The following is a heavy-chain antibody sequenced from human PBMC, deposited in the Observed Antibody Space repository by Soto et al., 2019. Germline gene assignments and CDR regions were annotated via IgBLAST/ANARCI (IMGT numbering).Heavy chain of an antibody. CDR3: AHKGSSSWSKTNEYYFDY. J-gene: IGHJ4*02. CDR1: GFSLSTSGVG. Sequence: QITLKESGPTLVKPTQTLTLTCTFSGFSLSTSGVGVGWIRQPPGKALEWLALIYWDDDKRYSPSLKSRLTITKDTSKSQVVLTMTNMDPVDTATYYCAHKGSSSWSKTNEYYFDYWGQGTLVTVSS. V-gene: IGHV2-5*02. D-gene: IGHD6-13*01. CDR2: IYWDDDK.